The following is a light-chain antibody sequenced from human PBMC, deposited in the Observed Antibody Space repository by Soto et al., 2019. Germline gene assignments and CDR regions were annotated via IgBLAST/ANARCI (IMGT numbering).Light chain of an antibody. Sequence: QSALPQPRSVSGSPGPSVTISCTGPSSAVGGYNYVSWYQQNPGKAPKLMIYDVSKRPSGVPDRFSGSKSDNTASLTISGLQAEDEADYYCCSYAGTYTFVVFGGGTKLTVL. J-gene: IGLJ2*01. V-gene: IGLV2-11*01. CDR2: DVS. CDR3: CSYAGTYTFVV. CDR1: SSAVGGYNY.